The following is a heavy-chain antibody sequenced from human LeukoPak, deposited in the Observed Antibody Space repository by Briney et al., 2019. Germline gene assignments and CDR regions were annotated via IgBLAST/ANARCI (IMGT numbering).Heavy chain of an antibody. Sequence: QPGGSLRLSCAASGFTFSSYEMNWVRQAPGKGLEWVSYISSSGSTIYYADFVKGRFSISRDNSNNTLYLQMSGLRAENTTTYYCATAHLAIPGNLDMAFDYWGQGTLVTVSS. CDR2: ISSSGSTI. J-gene: IGHJ4*02. CDR3: ATAHLAIPGNLDMAFDY. D-gene: IGHD2-2*03. CDR1: GFTFSSYE. V-gene: IGHV3-48*03.